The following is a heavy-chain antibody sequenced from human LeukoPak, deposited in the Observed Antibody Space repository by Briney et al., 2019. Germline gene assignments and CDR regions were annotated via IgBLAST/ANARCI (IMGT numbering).Heavy chain of an antibody. D-gene: IGHD3-10*01. CDR3: ATFDYGSGSLFSPFDY. V-gene: IGHV5-51*01. Sequence: GESLKISCKGSGYSFTSYWIGWVRQMPGKGLEWMGIIYPGDSDTRYSPSFQGQVTISADKSISTAYLQWSSLRASDTAMYYCATFDYGSGSLFSPFDYWGRGTLVTVSS. CDR1: GYSFTSYW. J-gene: IGHJ4*02. CDR2: IYPGDSDT.